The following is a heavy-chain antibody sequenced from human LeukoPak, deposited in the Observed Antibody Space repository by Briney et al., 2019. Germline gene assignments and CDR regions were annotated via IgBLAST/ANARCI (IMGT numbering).Heavy chain of an antibody. Sequence: QAGGSLRLSCVASGFTFSSYGMHWVRQAPGKGLEWVAFIRYDGSNKYYADSVKGRFTISRDNSKNTLYLQMNSLRAEDTAVYYCANCLSRGVVVTASVGYWGQGTLVTVSS. D-gene: IGHD2-21*02. V-gene: IGHV3-30*02. J-gene: IGHJ4*02. CDR3: ANCLSRGVVVTASVGY. CDR2: IRYDGSNK. CDR1: GFTFSSYG.